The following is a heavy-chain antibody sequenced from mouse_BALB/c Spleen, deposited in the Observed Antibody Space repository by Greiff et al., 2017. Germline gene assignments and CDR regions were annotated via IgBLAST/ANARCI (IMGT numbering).Heavy chain of an antibody. J-gene: IGHJ4*01. Sequence: EVQRVESGGGLVKPGGSLKLSCAASGFAFSSYDMSWVRQTPEKRLEWVAYISSGGGSTYYPDTVKGRFTISRDNAKNTLYLQMSSLKSEDTAMYYCARQSLLWYGSSYGYAMDYWGQGTSVTVSS. CDR3: ARQSLLWYGSSYGYAMDY. CDR1: GFAFSSYD. V-gene: IGHV5-12-1*01. D-gene: IGHD1-1*01. CDR2: ISSGGGST.